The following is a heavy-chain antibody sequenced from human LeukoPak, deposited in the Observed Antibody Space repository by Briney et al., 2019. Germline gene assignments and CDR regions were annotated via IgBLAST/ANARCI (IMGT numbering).Heavy chain of an antibody. J-gene: IGHJ4*02. V-gene: IGHV3-74*01. CDR1: GFTFSNYW. Sequence: GGSLRLSCAASGFTFSNYWMHWVRQAPEKGLVWVSRINSDGSSTSYADSVKGRFTISRDNAKNTLYLQMNSLRAEDTAVYYCARGADYGGNSGPFDYWGQGTLVTVSS. CDR3: ARGADYGGNSGPFDY. D-gene: IGHD4-23*01. CDR2: INSDGSST.